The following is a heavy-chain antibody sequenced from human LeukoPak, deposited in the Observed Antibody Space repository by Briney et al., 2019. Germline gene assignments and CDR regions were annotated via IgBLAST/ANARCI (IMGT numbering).Heavy chain of an antibody. D-gene: IGHD3-22*01. V-gene: IGHV3-11*01. CDR1: GFTFSDSF. CDR3: ARGDSSGVPDY. J-gene: IGHJ4*02. CDR2: ISHSGSNL. Sequence: GGSLRLSCAASGFTFSDSFMNWIRQAPGKGLEWLSYISHSGSNLDYAESVRGRFPISRDNANHSLYLQINSLRAEDTAVYYCARGDSSGVPDYWGQGTLVTVSS.